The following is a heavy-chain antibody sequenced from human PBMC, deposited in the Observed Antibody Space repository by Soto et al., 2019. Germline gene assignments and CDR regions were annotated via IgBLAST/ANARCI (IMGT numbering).Heavy chain of an antibody. CDR3: AKAIYDTGVDDY. J-gene: IGHJ4*02. CDR1: GFSYKSYG. D-gene: IGHD7-27*01. V-gene: IGHV3-30*18. Sequence: QVQVVESGGGVVQPGTSLRLSCVASGFSYKSYGMHWVRQAPGKGLEWVALISNDGSNRYYEDSVKGRFTVSRDNSKNTVSLQMNSLRPEVTALYYCAKAIYDTGVDDYWGQGTHVIVSS. CDR2: ISNDGSNR.